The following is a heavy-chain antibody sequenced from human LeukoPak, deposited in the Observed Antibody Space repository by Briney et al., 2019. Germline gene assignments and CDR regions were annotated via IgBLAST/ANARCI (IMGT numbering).Heavy chain of an antibody. CDR3: AKDRSDNSSWYCMDV. J-gene: IGHJ6*02. CDR1: GFTFITYA. V-gene: IGHV3-23*01. CDR2: INNNGGST. D-gene: IGHD6-19*01. Sequence: PGGSLRLSCAASGFTFITYAMSWVRQAPGKGLEWVSAINNNGGSTYYADSVRGRFTISRDNSKNTLYLHMNSLRAEDTAVYYCAKDRSDNSSWYCMDVWGQGTTVTVSS.